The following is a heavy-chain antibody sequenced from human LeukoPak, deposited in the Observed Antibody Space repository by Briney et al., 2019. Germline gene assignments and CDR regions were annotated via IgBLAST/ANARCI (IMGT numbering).Heavy chain of an antibody. CDR3: AREGSGSYDY. V-gene: IGHV3-21*01. CDR2: ISSSSSYI. CDR1: GFTFSSYS. Sequence: PGGSLRLSCAASGFTFSSYSMNWVRQAPGKGLEWVSSISSSSSYIYYADSVKGRFTISRDNVKNSLYLQMNSLRAEDTAVYYCAREGSGSYDYWGQGTLVTVSS. D-gene: IGHD1-26*01. J-gene: IGHJ4*02.